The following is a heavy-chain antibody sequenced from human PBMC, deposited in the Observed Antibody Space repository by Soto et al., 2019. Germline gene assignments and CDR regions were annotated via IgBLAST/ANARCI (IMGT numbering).Heavy chain of an antibody. CDR3: ARALYGSSSSRSDF. J-gene: IGHJ4*02. CDR1: GFTFEEYA. D-gene: IGHD6-13*01. Sequence: FLTLAGAAWGFTFEEYAMHWIRQAPGKGVEGVSYITWNSGYIGYADSVKGRFTISRDNANNSLYLQMNSLKTEDTAFYYCARALYGSSSSRSDFWGQGT. V-gene: IGHV3-9*01. CDR2: ITWNSGYI.